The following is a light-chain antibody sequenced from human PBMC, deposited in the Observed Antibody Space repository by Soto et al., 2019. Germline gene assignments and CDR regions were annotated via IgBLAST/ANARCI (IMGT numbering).Light chain of an antibody. V-gene: IGKV1-39*01. CDR1: QSIAGY. CDR2: AAS. Sequence: DIQMTQSPSSLSASVGDRVTITCRAGQSIAGYLNWYQQKSGKAPSLLIYAASTLQGGVPSRFSGSQSGTDFSLAISSVQPEDFATYFCQQSYSAPYTFGRGTKLEIK. J-gene: IGKJ2*01. CDR3: QQSYSAPYT.